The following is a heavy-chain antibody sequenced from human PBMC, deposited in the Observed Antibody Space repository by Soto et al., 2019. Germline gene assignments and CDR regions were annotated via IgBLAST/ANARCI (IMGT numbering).Heavy chain of an antibody. V-gene: IGHV4-39*01. J-gene: IGHJ3*02. CDR3: ARHAARITMIVVVIIAFDI. D-gene: IGHD3-22*01. Sequence: QLQLQESGPGLVKPSETLSLTCTVSGGSISSSSYYWGWIRQPPGKGLEWIGSIYYSGSTYYNPSLKSRVPISVDTSKNQFSLKLSSVTAADTAVYYCARHAARITMIVVVIIAFDIWGQGTMVTVSS. CDR1: GGSISSSSYY. CDR2: IYYSGST.